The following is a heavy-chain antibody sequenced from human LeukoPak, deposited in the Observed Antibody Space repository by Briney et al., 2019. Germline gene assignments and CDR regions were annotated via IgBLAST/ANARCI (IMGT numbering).Heavy chain of an antibody. CDR2: LYYSGST. CDR3: ARFDYYGSGSYPWNGMDV. V-gene: IGHV4-59*01. D-gene: IGHD3-10*01. J-gene: IGHJ6*02. Sequence: WEPLSLPCTVSGGSLSSYLGSWLRHPPGEGREGWGYLYYSGSTHYNPSPKRRATISVATSKNHSSLKLPSVTAADTAVYYCARFDYYGSGSYPWNGMDVWGQGTTATASS. CDR1: GGSLSSYL.